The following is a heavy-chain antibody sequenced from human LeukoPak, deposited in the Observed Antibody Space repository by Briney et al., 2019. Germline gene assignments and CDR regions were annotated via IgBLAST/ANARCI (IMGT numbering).Heavy chain of an antibody. V-gene: IGHV3-23*01. Sequence: GGSLRLSCAASGFTFSSYAMSWVRQAPGKGLEWVSAISGSGGSTYYADSVKGRFTISRDNSKNTLYVQMNSLRAEDTAVYYCARLYDRTDSIYGMDVWGQGTTVTVSS. CDR1: GFTFSSYA. J-gene: IGHJ6*02. D-gene: IGHD5/OR15-5a*01. CDR3: ARLYDRTDSIYGMDV. CDR2: ISGSGGST.